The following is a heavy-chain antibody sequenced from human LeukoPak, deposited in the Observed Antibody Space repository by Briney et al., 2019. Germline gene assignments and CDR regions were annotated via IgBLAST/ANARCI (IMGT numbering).Heavy chain of an antibody. CDR1: GDSISSYY. Sequence: SETLSLTCTVSGDSISSYYWSWIRQPPGMGLEWIGYIYYSGSTNYNPSLKSRVTISVDTSKNQFSLKLSSVTAADTAVCYCARQSGCSSSFDYWGQGTLVTVSS. CDR3: ARQSGCSSSFDY. J-gene: IGHJ4*02. V-gene: IGHV4-59*08. D-gene: IGHD6-6*01. CDR2: IYYSGST.